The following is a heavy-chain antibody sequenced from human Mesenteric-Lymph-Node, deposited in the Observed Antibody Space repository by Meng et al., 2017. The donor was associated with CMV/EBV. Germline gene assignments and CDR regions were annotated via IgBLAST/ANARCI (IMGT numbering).Heavy chain of an antibody. CDR3: VRGSGWFAY. CDR2: IYSTGGT. V-gene: IGHV4-59*01. D-gene: IGHD3-10*01. J-gene: IGHJ5*01. CDR1: GGSISSYY. Sequence: GSLRLSCTVSGGSISSYYWSWIRQSPGKGLEWIGDIYSTGGTNYNPSLKSRVTISVDTSKNQFSLKLSSVTAADTAVYYCVRGSGWFAYWGQGTLVTVSS.